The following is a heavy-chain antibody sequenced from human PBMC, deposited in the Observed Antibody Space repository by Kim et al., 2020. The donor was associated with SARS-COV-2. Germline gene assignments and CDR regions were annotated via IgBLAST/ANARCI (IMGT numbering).Heavy chain of an antibody. CDR3: ARPSRGSSHVDY. D-gene: IGHD6-6*01. Sequence: GESLKISCKGSGYSFSDHWIAWVRQMPGKGLEWMGIIYPGDSDTRYSPSFQGQVTISADKSITTAYLQWTSLNLSDTAMYYCARPSRGSSHVDYWGQGTLVTVSS. CDR2: IYPGDSDT. V-gene: IGHV5-51*01. CDR1: GYSFSDHW. J-gene: IGHJ4*02.